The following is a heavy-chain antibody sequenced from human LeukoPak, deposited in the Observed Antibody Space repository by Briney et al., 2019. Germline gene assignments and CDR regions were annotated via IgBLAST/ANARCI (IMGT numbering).Heavy chain of an antibody. CDR2: INPNSGGT. D-gene: IGHD6-13*01. V-gene: IGHV1-2*02. CDR1: GYTFTGYY. J-gene: IGHJ5*02. Sequence: ASVKVSCKASGYTFTGYYMHWVRQAPGQGLEWMGWINPNSGGTNYAQKFQGRVTMTRDTSISTAYMELSRLRSDDTAVYYCAKDRRIAAAGTVWFDPWGQGTLVTVSS. CDR3: AKDRRIAAAGTVWFDP.